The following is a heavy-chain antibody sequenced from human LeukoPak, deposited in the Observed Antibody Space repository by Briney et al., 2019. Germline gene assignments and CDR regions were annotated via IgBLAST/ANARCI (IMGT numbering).Heavy chain of an antibody. CDR3: ARRPLIVVVTAPDC. V-gene: IGHV1-24*01. D-gene: IGHD2-21*02. J-gene: IGHJ4*02. Sequence: VASVKVSCKASGYTFTGYYMHWVRQAPGKGLEWMGGFDPEDGETIYAQKFQGRVTMTEDTSTDTAYMELSSLRSEDTAVYYCARRPLIVVVTAPDCWGQGTLVTVSS. CDR2: FDPEDGET. CDR1: GYTFTGYY.